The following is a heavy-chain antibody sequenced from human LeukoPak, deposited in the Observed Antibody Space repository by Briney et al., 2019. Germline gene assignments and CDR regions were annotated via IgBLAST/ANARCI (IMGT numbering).Heavy chain of an antibody. D-gene: IGHD2-8*01. CDR3: AKTKTYYFDS. CDR2: IGATSSAI. CDR1: GFRFSDYG. V-gene: IGHV3-48*04. Sequence: WGSLRLSCAASGFRFSDYGMNWVRQAPGKGLEWVSYIGATSSAIYYADFVKGRYTVSRDNAKNSLYLQMNSLRAEDTAVYFCAKTKTYYFDSWGQGTLVTVSS. J-gene: IGHJ4*02.